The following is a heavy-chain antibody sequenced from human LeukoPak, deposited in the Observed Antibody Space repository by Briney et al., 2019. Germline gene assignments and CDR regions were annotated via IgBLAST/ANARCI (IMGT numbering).Heavy chain of an antibody. CDR1: GYTFTSYD. Sequence: GASVKVSCKASGYTFTSYDINWVRQATGQGLEWMGWMNPNSGNTGYAQKFQGRVTMTRNTSISTAYMELSSLRSEDTAVYYCARYYYDSSGYYYSEEDAFDIWGQGTMVTVSS. CDR3: ARYYYDSSGYYYSEEDAFDI. CDR2: MNPNSGNT. D-gene: IGHD3-22*01. J-gene: IGHJ3*02. V-gene: IGHV1-8*02.